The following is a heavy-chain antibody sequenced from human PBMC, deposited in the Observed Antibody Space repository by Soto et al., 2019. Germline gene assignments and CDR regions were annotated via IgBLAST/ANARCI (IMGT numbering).Heavy chain of an antibody. V-gene: IGHV1-46*01. CDR2: INPSGGST. D-gene: IGHD6-13*01. CDR3: ARDHSISSSGAWWLDP. CDR1: GYTFTSNW. J-gene: IGHJ5*02. Sequence: ASVKVSCKASGYTFTSNWIHWVRRAPGQGLEWMGIINPSGGSTYYAQKFQGRVTLTRDTSTSTVYVELTSLTSEDTAVYYCARDHSISSSGAWWLDPWGQGTLFTVSS.